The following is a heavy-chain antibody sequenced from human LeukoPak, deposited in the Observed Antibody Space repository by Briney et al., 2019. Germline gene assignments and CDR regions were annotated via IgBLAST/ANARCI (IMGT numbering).Heavy chain of an antibody. CDR2: INHSGST. Sequence: SETLSLTCTVSGGSISSSSYYWSWIRQPPGKGLEWIGEINHSGSTNYNPSLKSRVTISVDTSKNQFSLKLSSVTAADTAVYYCARDSRFYGMDVWGQGTTVTVSS. CDR3: ARDSRFYGMDV. J-gene: IGHJ6*02. V-gene: IGHV4-39*07. CDR1: GGSISSSSYY.